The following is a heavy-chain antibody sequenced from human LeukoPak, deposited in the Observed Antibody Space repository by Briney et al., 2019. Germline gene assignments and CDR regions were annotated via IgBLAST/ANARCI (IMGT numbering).Heavy chain of an antibody. CDR2: IIPILGIA. Sequence: ASVKVSCKASGGTFSSYAISWVRQAPGQGLEWMGRIIPILGIANYAQKFQGRVTITADKSTSTAYMELSSLGSEDTAVYYCARDPRGYYDSSGEFQHWGQGTLVTVSS. V-gene: IGHV1-69*04. D-gene: IGHD3-22*01. CDR3: ARDPRGYYDSSGEFQH. CDR1: GGTFSSYA. J-gene: IGHJ1*01.